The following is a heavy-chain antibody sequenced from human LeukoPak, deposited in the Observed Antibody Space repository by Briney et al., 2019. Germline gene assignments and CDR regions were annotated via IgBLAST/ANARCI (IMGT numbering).Heavy chain of an antibody. CDR2: IYHSGST. D-gene: IGHD6-13*01. Sequence: SQTLSLTCAVSGGSISSGGYSWSWIRQPPGKGLEWIGYIYHSGSTYYNPSLKSRVTISVDRSKNQFSLKLSSVTAADTAVYYCARSLNTAAGRTAEYFQHWGQGTLVTVSS. V-gene: IGHV4-30-2*01. CDR3: ARSLNTAAGRTAEYFQH. J-gene: IGHJ1*01. CDR1: GGSISSGGYS.